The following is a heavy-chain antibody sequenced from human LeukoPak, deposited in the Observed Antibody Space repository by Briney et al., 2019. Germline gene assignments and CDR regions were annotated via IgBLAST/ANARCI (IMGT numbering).Heavy chain of an antibody. CDR3: ATIGQGRADY. CDR1: GYTFTDYY. V-gene: IGHV1-69-2*01. CDR2: VDPEDGET. Sequence: GASVKVSCKASGYTFTDYYMHWVRQAPGKGLEWMGRVDPEDGETIYAEKFQGRVTITADTSTDTAYMELSSLRSEDTAMYYCATIGQGRADYWGQGTLVTVSS. J-gene: IGHJ4*02.